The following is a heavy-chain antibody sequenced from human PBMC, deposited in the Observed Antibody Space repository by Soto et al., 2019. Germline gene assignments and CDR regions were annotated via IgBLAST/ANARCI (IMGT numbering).Heavy chain of an antibody. CDR2: VSSSGRST. D-gene: IGHD2-8*02. CDR1: GFTFSDYS. CDR3: GKGAHRVPTGYFDP. J-gene: IGHJ5*02. Sequence: EVQLLESGGGSLQTGGSLRLSCAASGFTFSDYSMVWVRQSPGKGLEWVSAVSSSGRSTYYADSVQGRFTMSRDNSKNTLYLQMNSLSADDTAVYFCGKGAHRVPTGYFDPWGQGTRVTVSS. V-gene: IGHV3-23*01.